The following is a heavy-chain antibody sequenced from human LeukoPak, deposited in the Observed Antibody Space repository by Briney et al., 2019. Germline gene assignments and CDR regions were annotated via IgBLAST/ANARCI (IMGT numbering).Heavy chain of an antibody. CDR3: ARMSSVVHDAFDI. V-gene: IGHV3-23*01. CDR1: GFTFSSYA. CDR2: ISGSGGST. Sequence: GGSLRLSCAASGFTFSSYAMSWVRQAPGKGLEWVSAISGSGGSTYYADSVKGRFTISRDNSKNTLYLQMNSLRAEDTAVYYCARMSSVVHDAFDIWGQGTMATVSS. J-gene: IGHJ3*02. D-gene: IGHD2-15*01.